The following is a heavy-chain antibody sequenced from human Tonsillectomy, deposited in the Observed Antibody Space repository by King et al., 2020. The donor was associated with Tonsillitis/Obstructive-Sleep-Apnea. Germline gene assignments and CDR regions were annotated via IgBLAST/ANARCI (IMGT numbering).Heavy chain of an antibody. V-gene: IGHV1-3*01. CDR2: INAGIGNT. CDR3: ARGYGDPLGWSDP. Sequence: QLVQSGAEVKKPGASVKVSCNASKYTFSTFSIHWVRQAPGQRLEWMGGINAGIGNTKYTQTFQGRVTITRDTSASTAYMELSSLRSEDTAVYYCARGYGDPLGWSDPWGQGTLVTVSS. J-gene: IGHJ5*02. CDR1: KYTFSTFS. D-gene: IGHD4-17*01.